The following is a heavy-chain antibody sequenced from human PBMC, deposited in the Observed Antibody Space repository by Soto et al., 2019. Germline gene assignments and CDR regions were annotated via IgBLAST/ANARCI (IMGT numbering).Heavy chain of an antibody. D-gene: IGHD6-13*01. CDR2: ISYDGSNK. V-gene: IGHV3-30*03. J-gene: IGHJ6*01. CDR3: AGGYSSSWFDYYYYGMDV. Sequence: QVQLVESGGGVVQPGRSLRLSCAASGFTFSSYGMHWVRQAPGKGLEWVAVISYDGSNKYYADSVKGRFTISRDNSKNTLYLQMNSLRAEDTAVYYCAGGYSSSWFDYYYYGMDVW. CDR1: GFTFSSYG.